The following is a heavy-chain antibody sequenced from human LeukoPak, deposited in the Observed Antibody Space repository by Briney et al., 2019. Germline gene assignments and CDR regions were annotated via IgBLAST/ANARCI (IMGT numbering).Heavy chain of an antibody. D-gene: IGHD1-26*01. Sequence: GGSLRLSCAASGFTFNNNYMSWVRQAPGKGLEWVSVIYSGDNTYYADSVKGRFTISRDNSKNTLYLQMNSLRAEDTAVYYCAREASGSYFYNWGQGTLVIVSS. CDR2: IYSGDNT. CDR3: AREASGSYFYN. CDR1: GFTFNNNY. J-gene: IGHJ4*02. V-gene: IGHV3-53*01.